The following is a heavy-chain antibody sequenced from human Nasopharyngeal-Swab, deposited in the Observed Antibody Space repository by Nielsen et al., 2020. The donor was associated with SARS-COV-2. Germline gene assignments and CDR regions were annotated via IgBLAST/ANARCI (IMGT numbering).Heavy chain of an antibody. Sequence: SETLSLTCAVSGVSISASAWWTWVRQPPGKELEWIGHISLTGSTNYNPSLKSRVTISLDRSKNHLSLNLTSVSAADTALYFCASEYDNGGHNFFDPWGPGTLVTVSS. CDR3: ASEYDNGGHNFFDP. CDR1: GVSISASAW. D-gene: IGHD1-20*01. J-gene: IGHJ5*02. V-gene: IGHV4-4*02. CDR2: ISLTGST.